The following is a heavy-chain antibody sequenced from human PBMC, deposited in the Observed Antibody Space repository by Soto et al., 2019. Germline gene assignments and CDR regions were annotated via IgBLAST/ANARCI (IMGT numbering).Heavy chain of an antibody. V-gene: IGHV1-69*06. CDR3: ARGGFVAGLYNAMDA. D-gene: IGHD2-21*01. CDR1: GGTLSTNA. CDR2: IIPMFGSP. J-gene: IGHJ6*02. Sequence: ASVKVSCKASGGTLSTNAISWVRQAPVQGLEWMGSIIPMFGSPKYAQKFQGRVTITADNPTSTIYMEMISLTSADTAVYYCARGGFVAGLYNAMDAWGQGTAVTLSS.